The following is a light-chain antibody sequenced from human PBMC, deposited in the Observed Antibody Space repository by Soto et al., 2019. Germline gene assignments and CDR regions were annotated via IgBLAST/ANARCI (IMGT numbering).Light chain of an antibody. V-gene: IGKV4-1*01. CDR2: WAS. J-gene: IGKJ1*01. Sequence: IVMTQSPDSLAVSLGERATITSTSPQGVLYTSNEKNYLAWYQQKPRQPPKLLIYWASNRECGVPARFSGSGSGTDFTLTISSLQAEDVAVYYCQKYYSDPPGTFGKGTKVDIK. CDR1: QGVLYTSNEKNY. CDR3: QKYYSDPPGT.